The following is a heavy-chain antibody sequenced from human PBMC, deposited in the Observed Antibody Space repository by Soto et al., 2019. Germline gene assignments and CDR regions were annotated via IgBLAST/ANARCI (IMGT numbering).Heavy chain of an antibody. J-gene: IGHJ3*02. V-gene: IGHV3-21*01. CDR1: GFTFSRYS. CDR3: ATDYHFDTSARIGAFDI. CDR2: ITTSSDV. D-gene: IGHD3-22*01. Sequence: DVQLVESGGGLVKPGGSLRLSCAASGFTFSRYSMTWVRQTPGKGLEWVSSITTSSDVYYADSLKGRFTISRDNAKNSLYLQMNSLRAEDTAVYYCATDYHFDTSARIGAFDIWGQGTMVTVSS.